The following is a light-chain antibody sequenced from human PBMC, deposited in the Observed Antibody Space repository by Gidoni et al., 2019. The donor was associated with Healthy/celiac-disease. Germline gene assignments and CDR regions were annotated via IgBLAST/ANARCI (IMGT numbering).Light chain of an antibody. Sequence: DIVLTQFPPSLPVSPGEPASISCRSSQSLLHSNGYNYLDWYLQKSGQSPQLLIYLGSNRDSGVPERFSGSGSGTDFTLKISKVEAEDVGVYYCMQALQAPRTFGHGTKVDIK. CDR3: MQALQAPRT. J-gene: IGKJ3*01. CDR2: LGS. CDR1: QSLLHSNGYNY. V-gene: IGKV2-28*01.